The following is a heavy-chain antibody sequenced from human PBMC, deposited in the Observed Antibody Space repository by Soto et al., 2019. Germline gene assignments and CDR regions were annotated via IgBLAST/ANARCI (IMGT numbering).Heavy chain of an antibody. V-gene: IGHV6-1*01. CDR2: TYYRSKWYN. CDR3: ARGSYYYGSGSGYAFDI. J-gene: IGHJ3*02. Sequence: SQTLSLTCAISGDSVSSNSAAWNWIRQSPSRGLEWLGRTYYRSKWYNDYAVSVKSRITINPDTSKNQFSLQLNSVTPEDTAVYYCARGSYYYGSGSGYAFDIWGQGTMVTVPS. CDR1: GDSVSSNSAA. D-gene: IGHD3-10*01.